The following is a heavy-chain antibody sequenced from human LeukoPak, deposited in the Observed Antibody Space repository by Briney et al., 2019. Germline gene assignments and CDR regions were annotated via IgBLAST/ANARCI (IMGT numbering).Heavy chain of an antibody. Sequence: GGSLRLSCAASGFTFSSYEMNWVSQAPGKGLEWVSYISSSGSTIYYAVSVKGPFTISRDNAKNSLYLQMNSLRAEDTAVYYCAREHYDYVWGSSRVNWFDPWGQGTLVTVSS. CDR1: GFTFSSYE. J-gene: IGHJ5*02. CDR3: AREHYDYVWGSSRVNWFDP. V-gene: IGHV3-48*03. CDR2: ISSSGSTI. D-gene: IGHD3-16*02.